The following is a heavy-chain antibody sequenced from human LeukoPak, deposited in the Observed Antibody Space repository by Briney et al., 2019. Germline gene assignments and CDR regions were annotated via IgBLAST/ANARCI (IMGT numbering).Heavy chain of an antibody. Sequence: ASVKVSCKASGYTFTSYAMNWVRQAPGQGLEWTGWINTNTGNPTYAQGFTGRFVFSLDTSVSTAYLQISSLKAEDTAVYYCARDLRPYYDILTGSPTWFDPWGQGTLVTVSS. J-gene: IGHJ5*02. CDR2: INTNTGNP. CDR3: ARDLRPYYDILTGSPTWFDP. D-gene: IGHD3-9*01. V-gene: IGHV7-4-1*02. CDR1: GYTFTSYA.